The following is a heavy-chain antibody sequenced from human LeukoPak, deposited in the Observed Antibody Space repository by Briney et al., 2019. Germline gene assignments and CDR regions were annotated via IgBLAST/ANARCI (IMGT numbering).Heavy chain of an antibody. J-gene: IGHJ4*02. V-gene: IGHV3-9*01. CDR3: ATRAAAGPKPLN. CDR1: GFTFDDYA. D-gene: IGHD6-13*01. Sequence: GGSLRLSCAASGFTFDDYAMHWVRQAPGKGLEWVSGISWNSGSIGYADSVKGRFTITRDNAKNSLYLQMSSLRAEDTAVYYCATRAAAGPKPLNWGQGTLVTVSS. CDR2: ISWNSGSI.